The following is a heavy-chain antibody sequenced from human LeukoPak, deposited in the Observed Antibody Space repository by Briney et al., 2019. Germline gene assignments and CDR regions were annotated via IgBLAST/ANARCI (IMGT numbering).Heavy chain of an antibody. Sequence: GGSLRLSCAASGLTFSSYSMNWVRQAPGKGLEWVSYISSSSSTIYYADSVKGRFTISRDNAKNSLYLQMNSLRAEDTAVYYCAKQATGSGIRYYFDYWGQGTLVTVSS. J-gene: IGHJ4*02. CDR1: GLTFSSYS. CDR2: ISSSSSTI. D-gene: IGHD1-26*01. V-gene: IGHV3-48*04. CDR3: AKQATGSGIRYYFDY.